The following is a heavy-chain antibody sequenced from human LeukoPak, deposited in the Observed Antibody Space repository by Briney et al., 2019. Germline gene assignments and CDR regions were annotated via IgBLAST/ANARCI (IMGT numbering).Heavy chain of an antibody. J-gene: IGHJ4*02. V-gene: IGHV3-23*01. Sequence: WGSLRLSCAASGFTFSSYAMSWVRQAPGKGLEWVSAISGSGGSTYYADSVKGRFTISRDNSKNTLYLQMNSLRAEDTAVYYCAKASSKVAGTAIGYWGQGTLVTVSS. CDR3: AKASSKVAGTAIGY. CDR1: GFTFSSYA. D-gene: IGHD6-19*01. CDR2: ISGSGGST.